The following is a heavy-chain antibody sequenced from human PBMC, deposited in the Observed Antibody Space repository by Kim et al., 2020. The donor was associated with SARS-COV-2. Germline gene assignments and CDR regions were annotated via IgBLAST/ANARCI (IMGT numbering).Heavy chain of an antibody. J-gene: IGHJ4*02. CDR1: GGSFSGYY. Sequence: SETLSLTCAVYGGSFSGYYWSWIRQPPGKGLEWIGEINHSGSTNYNPSLKSRVTISVDTSKNQFSLKLSSVTAADTAVYYCARKLSSGWQGRDYWGQGTLVTVSS. CDR3: ARKLSSGWQGRDY. V-gene: IGHV4-34*01. CDR2: INHSGST. D-gene: IGHD6-19*01.